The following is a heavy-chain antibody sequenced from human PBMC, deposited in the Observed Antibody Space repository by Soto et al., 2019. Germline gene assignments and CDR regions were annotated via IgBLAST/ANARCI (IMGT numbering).Heavy chain of an antibody. CDR3: ACSAVTAGYYYYGIDV. Sequence: QVQLVQSGAEEKKPGASVKVSCKASGYTFTSYALHWVRQAPGQRLERMGWINAGNGNKKYSQKFQGRVTTTRDTSASRGYMVLSSLRSEDTAVYYYACSAVTAGYYYYGIDVWGQRTTVTVSS. V-gene: IGHV1-3*05. D-gene: IGHD2-2*01. J-gene: IGHJ6*02. CDR1: GYTFTSYA. CDR2: INAGNGNK.